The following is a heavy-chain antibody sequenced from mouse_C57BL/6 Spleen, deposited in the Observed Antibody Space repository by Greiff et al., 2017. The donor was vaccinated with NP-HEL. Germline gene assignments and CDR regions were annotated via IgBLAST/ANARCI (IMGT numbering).Heavy chain of an antibody. CDR1: GFNIKDYY. V-gene: IGHV14-1*01. D-gene: IGHD1-1*01. Sequence: EVQLQQSGAELVRPGASVKLSCTASGFNIKDYYMHWVKQRPEQGLEWIGRIDPEDGDTEYAPKFQGKAHMTADTSSNTAYLQLSSLTSEDPAVYYCTRDYYGSSRAYFDYWGQGTTLTVSS. CDR2: IDPEDGDT. J-gene: IGHJ2*01. CDR3: TRDYYGSSRAYFDY.